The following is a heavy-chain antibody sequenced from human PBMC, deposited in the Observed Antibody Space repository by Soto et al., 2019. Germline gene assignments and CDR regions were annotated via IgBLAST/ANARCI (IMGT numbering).Heavy chain of an antibody. Sequence: QVQLVESGGGVVQPGRSLRLSCAASGFTFSSYGMHWVRQAPGKGLEWLAVIWYDGSNKYYADSVKGRFTISRDNSKNTLYLQMNSLRAEDTAVYYCARDDIAVAGTNYFDYWGQGTLVAVSS. CDR3: ARDDIAVAGTNYFDY. D-gene: IGHD6-19*01. J-gene: IGHJ4*02. CDR1: GFTFSSYG. V-gene: IGHV3-33*01. CDR2: IWYDGSNK.